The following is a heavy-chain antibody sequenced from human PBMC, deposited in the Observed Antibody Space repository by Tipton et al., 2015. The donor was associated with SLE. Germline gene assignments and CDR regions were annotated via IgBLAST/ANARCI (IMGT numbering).Heavy chain of an antibody. D-gene: IGHD1-14*01. CDR1: GFTFSDYH. J-gene: IGHJ3*02. V-gene: IGHV3-11*06. CDR2: ISPTSSHI. Sequence: LSLTCAGSGFTFSDYHLSWIRQSPGKGLECVSFISPTSSHIIYADSVKGRFTVSRDNAKNSMYLQMNSLTAEDTALYYCATYNIGLAFDIWGPGTVVTVSS. CDR3: ATYNIGLAFDI.